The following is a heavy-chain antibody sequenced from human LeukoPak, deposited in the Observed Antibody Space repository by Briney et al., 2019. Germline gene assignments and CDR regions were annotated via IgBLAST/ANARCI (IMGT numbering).Heavy chain of an antibody. Sequence: PSETLSLTCTVSGGSISSGSYYWSWIRQPAGKGLEWIGRIYTSGSTNYNPSLKSRVTISVDTSKNQFSLKLSSVTAADTAVYYCARRNAVRGIILIDYWGQGTLVTVSS. J-gene: IGHJ4*02. CDR3: ARRNAVRGIILIDY. CDR2: IYTSGST. V-gene: IGHV4-61*02. D-gene: IGHD3-10*01. CDR1: GGSISSGSYY.